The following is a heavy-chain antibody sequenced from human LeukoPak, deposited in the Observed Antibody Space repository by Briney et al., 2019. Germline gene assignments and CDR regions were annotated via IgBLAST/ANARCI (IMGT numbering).Heavy chain of an antibody. Sequence: ASVKVSCKASGYTFPSYFMHWVRQAPGQGLEWMGINNPTGGSTTYAQKFQGRVTMTRDTSTSTVYMELSSLRSDDTAVYYCARTAARRFDYWGQGTLVTVSS. CDR1: GYTFPSYF. J-gene: IGHJ4*02. CDR2: NNPTGGST. D-gene: IGHD6-6*01. V-gene: IGHV1-46*01. CDR3: ARTAARRFDY.